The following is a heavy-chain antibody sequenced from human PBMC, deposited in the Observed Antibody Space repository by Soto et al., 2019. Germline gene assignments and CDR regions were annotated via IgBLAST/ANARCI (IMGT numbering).Heavy chain of an antibody. Sequence: PSETLSLTCAVYGGSFSGYYWSWIRQPPGKGLEWMGEINHIGSTNYNPSLKSRVTISVDTSKNQFSLKLSSVTAADTAVYYCARGRITMVRGVIWFDPWGQGTLVTVSS. D-gene: IGHD3-10*01. V-gene: IGHV4-34*01. J-gene: IGHJ5*02. CDR1: GGSFSGYY. CDR3: ARGRITMVRGVIWFDP. CDR2: INHIGST.